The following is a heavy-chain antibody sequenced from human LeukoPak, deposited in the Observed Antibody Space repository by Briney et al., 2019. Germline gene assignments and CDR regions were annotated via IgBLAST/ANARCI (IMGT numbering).Heavy chain of an antibody. Sequence: ASVKVPCRASGYTFTGYYMHWVRQAPGQGLEWMGRINPNSGGTNYAQKFQGRVTMTRDTSISTAYMELSRLRSDDTAVYYCARLVVVAATRDYWGQGTLVTVSS. V-gene: IGHV1-2*06. CDR2: INPNSGGT. CDR1: GYTFTGYY. J-gene: IGHJ4*02. CDR3: ARLVVVAATRDY. D-gene: IGHD2-15*01.